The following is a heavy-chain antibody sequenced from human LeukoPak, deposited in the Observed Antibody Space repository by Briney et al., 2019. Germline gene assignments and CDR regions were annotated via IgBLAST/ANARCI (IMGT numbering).Heavy chain of an antibody. D-gene: IGHD3-22*01. Sequence: ASVKVSCKASGYTFTSYAMHWVRQAPGQRLEWMGWINAGNGNTKYSQKFQGRVTITRDTSASTAYMELSSLRSEDTAVYYCARARTAYYDSSGYYYESWYFDLWGRGTLVTVSS. J-gene: IGHJ2*01. CDR2: INAGNGNT. CDR1: GYTFTSYA. V-gene: IGHV1-3*01. CDR3: ARARTAYYDSSGYYYESWYFDL.